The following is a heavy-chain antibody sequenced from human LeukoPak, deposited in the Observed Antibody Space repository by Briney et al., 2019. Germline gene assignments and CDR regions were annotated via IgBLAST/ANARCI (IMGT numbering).Heavy chain of an antibody. CDR1: GFDSTIFA. CDR3: ARDGLEIIRFFDWLDY. V-gene: IGHV3-30*04. Sequence: GGSLRLSCVASGFDSTIFAIHWVRQAPGKGLEWVAVISYDGKNEYYSDSVKGRFTISRDKAKSTVFLQMDSLRAEDTAVYYCARDGLEIIRFFDWLDYWGQGTLVTVSS. D-gene: IGHD3-9*01. CDR2: ISYDGKNE. J-gene: IGHJ4*02.